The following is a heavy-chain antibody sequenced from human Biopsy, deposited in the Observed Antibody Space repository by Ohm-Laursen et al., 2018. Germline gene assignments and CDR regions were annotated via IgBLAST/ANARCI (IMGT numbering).Heavy chain of an antibody. CDR1: GFTFSTYG. J-gene: IGHJ4*02. CDR2: IWYDGSDQ. CDR3: ARDRREHYQFDS. V-gene: IGHV3-33*08. D-gene: IGHD1-26*01. Sequence: SLRLSCAASGFTFSTYGMHWVRQAPGKGLEWVALIWYDGSDQYYADSVKGRFTISRDNSKNTVYLQMNSLRAEDTAVYYCARDRREHYQFDSWGQGTRVTVSS.